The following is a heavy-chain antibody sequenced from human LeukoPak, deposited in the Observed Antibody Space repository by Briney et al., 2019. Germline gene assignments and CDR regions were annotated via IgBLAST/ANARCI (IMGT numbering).Heavy chain of an antibody. CDR1: GFTFSDYY. J-gene: IGHJ4*02. V-gene: IGHV3-11*01. CDR2: ISSSGSTI. D-gene: IGHD3-9*01. CDR3: ARDALLRYFDWLSEMGHYFDY. Sequence: AGGSLRLSCAASGFTFSDYYMSWIRQAPGKGLEWVSYISSSGSTIYYADSVKGRFTISRDNAKNSLYLQMNSLRAEDTAVYYCARDALLRYFDWLSEMGHYFDYWGQGTLVTVSS.